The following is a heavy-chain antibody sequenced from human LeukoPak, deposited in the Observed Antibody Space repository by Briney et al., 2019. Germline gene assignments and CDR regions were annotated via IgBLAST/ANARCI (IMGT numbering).Heavy chain of an antibody. D-gene: IGHD2-15*01. CDR3: ARRGGSLHYFDY. V-gene: IGHV5-51*01. Sequence: GECLKISCKASGYSFTTYWIGWVRQMPGKGLEWMGIIYPGDSDTRYSPSLQGQVTISADKSINTAYLQWSSLTASDTAMYFCARRGGSLHYFDYWGQGSLVTVSS. CDR2: IYPGDSDT. J-gene: IGHJ4*02. CDR1: GYSFTTYW.